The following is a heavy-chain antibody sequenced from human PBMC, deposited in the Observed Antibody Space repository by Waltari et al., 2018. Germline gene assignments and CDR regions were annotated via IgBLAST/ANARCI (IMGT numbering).Heavy chain of an antibody. V-gene: IGHV4-59*01. CDR1: GGSISSYY. CDR3: ARGHGQWLVL. J-gene: IGHJ4*02. CDR2: IYYSGST. Sequence: QVQLQESGPGLVKPSETLSLTCTVSGGSISSYYWSWIRQPPGKGLEWIGYIYYSGSTNYNPSLKSRVTISVDTSKNQFSLKLSSVTAADTAVYYCARGHGQWLVLWGQGTLVTVSS. D-gene: IGHD6-19*01.